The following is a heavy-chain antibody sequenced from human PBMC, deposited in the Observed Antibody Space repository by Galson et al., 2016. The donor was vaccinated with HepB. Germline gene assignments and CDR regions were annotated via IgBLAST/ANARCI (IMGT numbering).Heavy chain of an antibody. D-gene: IGHD1-26*01. CDR1: GFIFGSYG. CDR3: AKLSANLEDSGFDLTAPDYYYYTFDV. Sequence: SLRLSCAASGFIFGSYGMHWVRQAPGKGLEWVALVWYDGSNKYYADSVKGRFTISRDNSKNTLYLQMNSLRAEDTAVYYCAKLSANLEDSGFDLTAPDYYYYTFDVWGQGTTVTVSS. J-gene: IGHJ6*02. V-gene: IGHV3-33*06. CDR2: VWYDGSNK.